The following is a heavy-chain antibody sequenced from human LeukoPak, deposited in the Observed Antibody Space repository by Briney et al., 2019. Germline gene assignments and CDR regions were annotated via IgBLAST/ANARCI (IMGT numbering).Heavy chain of an antibody. CDR1: GGTFSSYA. CDR3: ARVSRFLEWSSISFDY. CDR2: IIPIFGTA. V-gene: IGHV1-69*13. D-gene: IGHD3-3*01. J-gene: IGHJ4*02. Sequence: GASVKVSCKASGGTFSSYAISWVRQAPGQGLEWMGGIIPIFGTANYAQKFQGRVTITADESTSTAYMELSSLRSEDTAVYYCARVSRFLEWSSISFDYWGQGTLVTVSS.